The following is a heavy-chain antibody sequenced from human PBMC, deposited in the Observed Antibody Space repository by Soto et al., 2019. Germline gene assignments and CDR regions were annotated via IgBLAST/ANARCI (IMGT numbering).Heavy chain of an antibody. J-gene: IGHJ2*01. D-gene: IGHD1-26*01. CDR2: INAGNGNT. Sequence: QVKLVQSGAEVKKPGASVKVSCKASGYTFTSYAMHWVRQAPGQRLEWMGWINAGNGNTKYSQKFQGRVTITRDTPGGTASIALSSLRPEATAVYYSARGGSLYWCCDLWGRGTLVTVSS. CDR3: ARGGSLYWCCDL. V-gene: IGHV1-3*01. CDR1: GYTFTSYA.